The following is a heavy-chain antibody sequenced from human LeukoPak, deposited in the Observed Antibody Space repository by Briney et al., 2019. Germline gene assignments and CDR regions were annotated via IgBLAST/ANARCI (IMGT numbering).Heavy chain of an antibody. CDR2: INPSSGDT. V-gene: IGHV1-2*02. Sequence: GTSVKVSCKASGYTFTDYYMHWLRQAPGQGLEWMGWINPSSGDTKSAEKFQGSVTMTRDTSLSTAYMELSSLRSDDTAVYYCARDSGYGAPLDVWGQGTTVTVSS. CDR1: GYTFTDYY. J-gene: IGHJ6*02. D-gene: IGHD3-10*01. CDR3: ARDSGYGAPLDV.